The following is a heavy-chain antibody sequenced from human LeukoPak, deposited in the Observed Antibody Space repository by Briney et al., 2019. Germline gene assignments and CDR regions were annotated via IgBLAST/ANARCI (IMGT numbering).Heavy chain of an antibody. Sequence: SQTLSLTCAISGDSVSSNSAAWNWIRQSPSRGLEWLGRTYYRSKWYNDYAVSVKSRITINPDTSKNQFSLQLNSVTPEDTAVYYCARVGAKYSSSWYYSDYWGQGTLVTVSS. CDR3: ARVGAKYSSSWYYSDY. J-gene: IGHJ4*02. V-gene: IGHV6-1*01. CDR1: GDSVSSNSAA. CDR2: TYYRSKWYN. D-gene: IGHD6-13*01.